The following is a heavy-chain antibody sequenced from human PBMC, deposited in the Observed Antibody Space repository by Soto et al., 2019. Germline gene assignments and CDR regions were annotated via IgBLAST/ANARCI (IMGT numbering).Heavy chain of an antibody. CDR3: ARDKITGLFDY. V-gene: IGHV4-34*01. CDR1: GGSFSGYY. J-gene: IGHJ4*02. CDR2: INHSGST. D-gene: IGHD2-8*02. Sequence: QVQLQQWGAGLLKPSGTLSLTCAVYGGSFSGYYWTWIRQPPGTGLEWIGEINHSGSTNYNPSLKSRVTISVDTSKNQFSLKLPSVTAADTAVYYCARDKITGLFDYWGQGTLVTVSS.